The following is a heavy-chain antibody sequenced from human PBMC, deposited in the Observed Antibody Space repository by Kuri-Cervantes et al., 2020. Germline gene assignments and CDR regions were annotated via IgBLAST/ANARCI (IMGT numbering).Heavy chain of an antibody. CDR3: ARDEYYYDSSGYSASFDY. V-gene: IGHV3-30*09. J-gene: IGHJ4*01. D-gene: IGHD3-22*01. Sequence: GESLKISCAASGFTFSSYAMHWVRQAPGKGLEWVAVISYDGSNKYYADSVKGRFAISRDNSKNTLYLQMNSLRAEDTAVYYCARDEYYYDSSGYSASFDYWGQEPWSPSPQ. CDR2: ISYDGSNK. CDR1: GFTFSSYA.